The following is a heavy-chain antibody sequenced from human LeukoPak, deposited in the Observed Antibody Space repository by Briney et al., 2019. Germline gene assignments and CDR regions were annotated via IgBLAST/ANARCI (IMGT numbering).Heavy chain of an antibody. CDR3: ARDRQQLPVDYYYYGMDV. V-gene: IGHV3-21*01. CDR1: GFTFSSYS. J-gene: IGHJ6*02. CDR2: ISSSSSYI. D-gene: IGHD6-13*01. Sequence: GGSLRLSCAASGFTFSSYSMNWVRQAPGKGLEWVSSISSSSSYIYYADSVKGRFTISRDNAKNSLYLQMNSLRAEDTAVYYCARDRQQLPVDYYYYGMDVWGQGTTVTVSS.